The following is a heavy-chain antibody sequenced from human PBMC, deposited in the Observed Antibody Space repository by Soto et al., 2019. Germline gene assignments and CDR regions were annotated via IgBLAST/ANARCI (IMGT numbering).Heavy chain of an antibody. V-gene: IGHV3-11*01. CDR2: ISGSGRTI. D-gene: IGHD3-16*01. Sequence: QVQLVESGGGLVKPGGSLRLSCAASGIIFSDYMSWVRQAPGKGLEWLSYISGSGRTIYSADSVKGRFTISRDNATNSLHLQMNNLRAEDTAVYYCASLPFPWGWFYPWGQGTLVTVSS. J-gene: IGHJ5*02. CDR1: GIIFSDY. CDR3: ASLPFPWGWFYP.